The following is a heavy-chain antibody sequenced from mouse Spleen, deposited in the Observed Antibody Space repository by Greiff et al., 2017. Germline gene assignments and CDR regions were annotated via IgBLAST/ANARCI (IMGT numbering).Heavy chain of an antibody. D-gene: IGHD1-1*01. CDR1: GFNIKDTY. CDR2: IDPANGNT. J-gene: IGHJ2*01. Sequence: EVKLVESGAELVKPGASVKLSCTASGFNIKDTYMHWVKQRPEQGLEWIGRIDPANGNTKYDPKFQGKATITADTSSNTAYLQLSSLTSEDTAVYYCARDGPYYFDYWGQGTTLTVSS. CDR3: ARDGPYYFDY. V-gene: IGHV14-3*02.